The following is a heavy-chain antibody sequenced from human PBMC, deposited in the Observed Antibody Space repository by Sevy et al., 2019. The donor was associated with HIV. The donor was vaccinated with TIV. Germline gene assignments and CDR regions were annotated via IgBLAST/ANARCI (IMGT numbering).Heavy chain of an antibody. Sequence: SETLSLTCTVSGASISNYYWSWIRQPPGKGLEWIAYLYYGGRTNYNPSLKSRVTISVDKSKNQFSLKLISVTAADTAVYYCARHSIAGRSWYFDLWGRGTLVTVSS. D-gene: IGHD6-6*01. CDR1: GASISNYY. V-gene: IGHV4-59*01. CDR3: ARHSIAGRSWYFDL. J-gene: IGHJ2*01. CDR2: LYYGGRT.